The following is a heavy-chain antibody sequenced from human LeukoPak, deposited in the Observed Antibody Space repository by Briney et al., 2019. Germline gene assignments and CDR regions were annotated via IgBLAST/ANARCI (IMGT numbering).Heavy chain of an antibody. CDR1: GFTFSNFW. J-gene: IGHJ4*02. V-gene: IGHV3-74*01. Sequence: GGSLRLSCAASGFTFSNFWMHWVRQAPGKGLVWVSLIKTDGSSTSYADSVKGRFTISRDNAKNTLYLQMNSLRAEDTAVYYCVRGRATNYFDHWGQGILVTVSS. D-gene: IGHD1-26*01. CDR2: IKTDGSST. CDR3: VRGRATNYFDH.